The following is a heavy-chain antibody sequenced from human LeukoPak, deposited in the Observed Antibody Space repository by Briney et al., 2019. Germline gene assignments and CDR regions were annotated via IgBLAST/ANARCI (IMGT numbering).Heavy chain of an antibody. CDR1: GYTFTSYD. V-gene: IGHV1-8*01. Sequence: ASVKVSCKASGYTFTSYDLNWVRQATGQGLEWMGWMNPYNGNTGYAQKFQGRVTMTRSTSISTAYMELSSLRSEDTAVYYCARWGLNAFEIWGQGTMVTVSS. J-gene: IGHJ3*02. CDR3: ARWGLNAFEI. CDR2: MNPYNGNT. D-gene: IGHD3-16*01.